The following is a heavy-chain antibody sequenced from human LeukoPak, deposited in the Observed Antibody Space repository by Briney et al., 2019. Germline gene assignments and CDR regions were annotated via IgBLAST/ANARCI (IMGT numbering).Heavy chain of an antibody. CDR3: ARLRTGTTFGMDV. V-gene: IGHV4-39*01. Sequence: SETLSLTCTVSGGSVSSRSYHWVWIRQPPGRGLEWIGSIDYNGSTFYNPSLRGRVTKSLDTSKNQFSLKVTSVTAADTAVYYCARLRTGTTFGMDVWGQGTTVTVSS. J-gene: IGHJ6*02. D-gene: IGHD1-1*01. CDR2: IDYNGST. CDR1: GGSVSSRSYH.